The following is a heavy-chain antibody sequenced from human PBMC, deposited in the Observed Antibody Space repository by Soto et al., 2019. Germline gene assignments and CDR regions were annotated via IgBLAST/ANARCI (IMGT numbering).Heavy chain of an antibody. J-gene: IGHJ4*02. D-gene: IGHD3-3*01. CDR1: SDSVSSGAYY. Sequence: SETLSLTXTVSSDSVSSGAYYWSWIRQPPGKGLEWIGYIYYTGNTNYNPSLKSRISMSVDTSKNQFSLRLSSVTAADSAVYYCARGLIFWSGYYIGSDLYYFDYWGPGTLVTVSS. CDR3: ARGLIFWSGYYIGSDLYYFDY. V-gene: IGHV4-61*08. CDR2: IYYTGNT.